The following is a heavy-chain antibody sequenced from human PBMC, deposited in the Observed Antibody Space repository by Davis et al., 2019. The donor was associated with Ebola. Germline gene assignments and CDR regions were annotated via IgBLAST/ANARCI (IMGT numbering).Heavy chain of an antibody. CDR3: ARDLEGRDGDSWSYYYYYMDV. Sequence: ASVKVSCKASGYTFTSYGISWVRQAPGQGLEWMGCINPNSGGTNYAQKFQGRVTMTRDTSISTAYMDLSRLRSDDTAVYYCARDLEGRDGDSWSYYYYYMDVWGKGTTVTVS. J-gene: IGHJ6*03. CDR2: INPNSGGT. V-gene: IGHV1-2*02. CDR1: GYTFTSYG. D-gene: IGHD6-13*01.